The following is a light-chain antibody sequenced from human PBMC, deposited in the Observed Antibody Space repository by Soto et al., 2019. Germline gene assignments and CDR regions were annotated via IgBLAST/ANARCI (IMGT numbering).Light chain of an antibody. Sequence: QSALTQPASVSGSPGQSITISCTGTSSDLGTYNLVSWYQQHPGKAPKVLIYEGSKRPSGLSNRFSGSKSGYTASLTISGLQAEDEADYYCCSYAGSSTLVFGGGTKVTVL. CDR2: EGS. J-gene: IGLJ2*01. V-gene: IGLV2-23*01. CDR3: CSYAGSSTLV. CDR1: SSDLGTYNL.